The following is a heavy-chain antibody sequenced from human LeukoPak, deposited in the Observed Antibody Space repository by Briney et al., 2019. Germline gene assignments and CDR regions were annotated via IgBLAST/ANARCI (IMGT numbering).Heavy chain of an antibody. D-gene: IGHD2-2*01. CDR1: GFTFSSYA. J-gene: IGHJ6*03. CDR3: ARDLGVGFCSSTGCNNLNMDV. V-gene: IGHV3-53*01. Sequence: GGSLRLSCAASGFTFSSYAMSWVRQAPGKGLEWVSVIYSGDNTYYADSVKGRFTISRDNPKNTLYLQMNSLRVEDTAVYHCARDLGVGFCSSTGCNNLNMDVWGSGTTVTVSS. CDR2: IYSGDNT.